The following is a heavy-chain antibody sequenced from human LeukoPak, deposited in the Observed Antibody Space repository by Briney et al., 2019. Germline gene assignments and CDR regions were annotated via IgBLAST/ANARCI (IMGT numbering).Heavy chain of an antibody. CDR2: IKSKSDGCTT. D-gene: IGHD1-26*01. J-gene: IGHJ3*01. Sequence: AGGSLRLSCAASGFTFSNALMTWVRQAPGKGLEWLGHIKSKSDGCTTDSAAPFEGRFTISRDDSRNTLYLQMNSLKTEDTAVYYCTTWDGVDCGQGTVVTVSS. CDR3: TTWDGVD. V-gene: IGHV3-15*01. CDR1: GFTFSNAL.